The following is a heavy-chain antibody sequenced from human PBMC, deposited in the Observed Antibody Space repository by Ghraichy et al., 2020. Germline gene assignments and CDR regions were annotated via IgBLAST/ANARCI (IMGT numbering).Heavy chain of an antibody. V-gene: IGHV4-61*01. CDR1: GGSVSSGSYY. CDR2: IYYSGST. J-gene: IGHJ5*02. CDR3: ARGEWELLA. Sequence: SETLSLTCTVSGGSVSSGSYYWSWIRQPPGKGLEWIGYIYYSGSTNYNPSLKSRVTISVDTSKNQFSLKLSSVTAADTAVYYCARGEWELLAWGQGTLVTVSS. D-gene: IGHD1-26*01.